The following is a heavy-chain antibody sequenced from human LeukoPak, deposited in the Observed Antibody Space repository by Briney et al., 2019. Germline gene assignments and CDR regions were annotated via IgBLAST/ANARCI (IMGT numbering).Heavy chain of an antibody. CDR1: GFIFCAYA. CDR3: ARDAGTDGTYFDY. D-gene: IGHD1-1*01. V-gene: IGHV3-30*04. Sequence: AGGSLRLTCAASGFIFCAYALHWVRQAPGKRLEWVAVISYDGSNKYYVDSVKGRITISRDKSKNTVYLQMNSLRVEDTAVYYCARDAGTDGTYFDYWGQGTLVTVSS. J-gene: IGHJ4*02. CDR2: ISYDGSNK.